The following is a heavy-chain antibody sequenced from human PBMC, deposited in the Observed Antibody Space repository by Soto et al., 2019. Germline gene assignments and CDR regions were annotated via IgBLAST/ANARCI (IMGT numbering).Heavy chain of an antibody. J-gene: IGHJ6*02. D-gene: IGHD6-13*01. CDR3: ARDNAAAGTYYYGMDV. V-gene: IGHV4-31*03. CDR1: GGSISSGGYY. Sequence: PSETLSLTCTVSGGSISSGGYYWSWIRQHPGKGLEWIGYIYYSGSTYYNPSLKSRVTISVDTSKNQFSLKLSSVTAADTAVYYCARDNAAAGTYYYGMDVWGQGTTVTVS. CDR2: IYYSGST.